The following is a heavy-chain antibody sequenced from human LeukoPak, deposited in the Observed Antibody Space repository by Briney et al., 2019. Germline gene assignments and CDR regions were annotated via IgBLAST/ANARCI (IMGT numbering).Heavy chain of an antibody. CDR1: RFTFSSYA. Sequence: GGSLRLSCSASRFTFSSYAMHWVRQAPGKGLEYVLAISSNGGSTYYADSVKGRFTISRDNSKNTLSLQMNSLRAEDTAVYYCAPDLRGSASSLDDWGQGTLVTVSS. D-gene: IGHD6-25*01. CDR3: APDLRGSASSLDD. CDR2: ISSNGGST. J-gene: IGHJ4*02. V-gene: IGHV3-64*04.